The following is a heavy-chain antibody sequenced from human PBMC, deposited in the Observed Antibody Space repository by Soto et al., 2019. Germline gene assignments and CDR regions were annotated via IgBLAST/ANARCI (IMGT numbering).Heavy chain of an antibody. V-gene: IGHV6-1*01. CDR3: TRDRSIVGATIVWFDS. CDR2: TYYRSKWYN. J-gene: IGHJ5*01. CDR1: GDSVSSNSAA. D-gene: IGHD1-26*01. Sequence: SPTLSLTCAISGDSVSSNSAAWNWIRQSPSRGLEWLGRTYYRSKWYNDYAESVKSRITINPDTSKNQFSLQLNSVTPEDTAVYYCTRDRSIVGATIVWFDSWGQGTLVTVSS.